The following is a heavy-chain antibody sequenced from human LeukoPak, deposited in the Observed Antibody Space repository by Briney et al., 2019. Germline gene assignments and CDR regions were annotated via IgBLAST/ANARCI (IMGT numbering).Heavy chain of an antibody. Sequence: ASVKVSCKASGYTFTSYYMHWVRQAPGQGLEWMGIINPSGGSTSYAQKFQGRVTMTRDMSTSTVYMELSSLRSEDAAVYYCARGAGYSSGWSWDNDAFDIWGQGTMVTVSS. D-gene: IGHD6-19*01. CDR2: INPSGGST. V-gene: IGHV1-46*01. CDR1: GYTFTSYY. CDR3: ARGAGYSSGWSWDNDAFDI. J-gene: IGHJ3*02.